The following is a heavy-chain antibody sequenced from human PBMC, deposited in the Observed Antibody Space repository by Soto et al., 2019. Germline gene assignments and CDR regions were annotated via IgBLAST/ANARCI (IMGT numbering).Heavy chain of an antibody. CDR2: ISSSGSTI. J-gene: IGHJ6*02. CDR3: ARANGDYYYYYGMDV. Sequence: EVQLVESGGGLVQPGGSLRLSCEASGFTFSSYEMNWVRQAPGKGLEWVSYISSSGSTIYYADSVKGRFTISRDNAKNSLYLQMNSLRAEDTAVYYCARANGDYYYYYGMDVWGQGTTVTVSS. D-gene: IGHD7-27*01. V-gene: IGHV3-48*03. CDR1: GFTFSSYE.